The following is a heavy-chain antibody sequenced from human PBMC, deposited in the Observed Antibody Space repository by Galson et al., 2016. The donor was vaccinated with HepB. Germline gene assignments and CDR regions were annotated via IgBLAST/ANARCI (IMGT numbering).Heavy chain of an antibody. Sequence: SVKVSCKASGYTFTSYTMHWVRQAPGQRLEWMGWINAGNGNTKSSQKFQGRVIITRDTSASTVYMDLSSLRSEDTAVYYCARGGGITMVRGVMPGWFDPWGQGTLVTVSS. J-gene: IGHJ5*02. D-gene: IGHD3-10*01. CDR3: ARGGGITMVRGVMPGWFDP. V-gene: IGHV1-3*01. CDR1: GYTFTSYT. CDR2: INAGNGNT.